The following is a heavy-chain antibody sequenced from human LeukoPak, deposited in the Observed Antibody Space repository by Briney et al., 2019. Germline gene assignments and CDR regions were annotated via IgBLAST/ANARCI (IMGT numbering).Heavy chain of an antibody. CDR2: ITYDGNVK. CDR3: ARQERKGAAYYLDA. J-gene: IGHJ4*02. Sequence: PGGTLNLSCAVSGFAFRTYSMHWVRQAPGEGLEWLAVITYDGNVKYYADSVKGRFTVSRDTTKKSPLLQMISLRHGTAAFYYWARQERKGAAYYLDAWGQGTLVTVSS. D-gene: IGHD1-26*01. CDR1: GFAFRTYS. V-gene: IGHV3-30-3*01.